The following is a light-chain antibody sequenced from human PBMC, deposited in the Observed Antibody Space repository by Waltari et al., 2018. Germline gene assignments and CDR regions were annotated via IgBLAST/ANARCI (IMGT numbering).Light chain of an antibody. J-gene: IGLJ2*01. V-gene: IGLV2-14*03. CDR1: SSDSGGYNY. CDR3: SSFTSSTTGI. Sequence: SALTQPDSVSGSPGQSITISCSGISSDSGGYNYVAWYQQHPGEAPKVIIYDVTNRPAGGSNRFSGSQSGSSASLTISGLQPEDEADYYCSSFTSSTTGIFGGGTKLTVL. CDR2: DVT.